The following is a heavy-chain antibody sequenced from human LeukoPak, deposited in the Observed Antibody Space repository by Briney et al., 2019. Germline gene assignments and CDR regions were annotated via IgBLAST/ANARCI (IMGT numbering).Heavy chain of an antibody. CDR2: IKSKTDGGTT. D-gene: IGHD3-10*01. Sequence: GGSLRLSCAASGFTFSSYSMSWVRQAPGKGLEWVGRIKSKTDGGTTDYAAPVKGRFTISRDDSKNTLYLQMNSLKTEDTAVYYCTTMVRGVKDYWGQGTLVTVSS. CDR1: GFTFSSYS. V-gene: IGHV3-15*01. J-gene: IGHJ4*02. CDR3: TTMVRGVKDY.